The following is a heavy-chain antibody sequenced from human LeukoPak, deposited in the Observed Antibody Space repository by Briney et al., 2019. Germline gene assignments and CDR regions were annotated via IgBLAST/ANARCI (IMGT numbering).Heavy chain of an antibody. CDR2: ISAYNGNT. V-gene: IGHV1-18*01. CDR1: GYTFTSYG. J-gene: IGHJ4*02. Sequence: ASVKVSCKASGYTFTSYGISWVRQAPGQGLEWMGWISAYNGNTNYAQKLQGRVTMTTDTSTSTAYMELRSLRSDDTAVYYCARDDIVVVPAAILDYCGQGTLVTVSS. D-gene: IGHD2-2*02. CDR3: ARDDIVVVPAAILDY.